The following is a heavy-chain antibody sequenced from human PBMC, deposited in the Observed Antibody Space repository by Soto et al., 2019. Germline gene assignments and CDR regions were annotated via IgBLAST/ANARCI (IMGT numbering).Heavy chain of an antibody. J-gene: IGHJ6*02. Sequence: QITLKESGPTLVKPTQTLTLTCTFSGFSVSTSGAGVAWIRQPPGKALEWLALIYWDGDERYSPFLQSRVTITKDTSKNQVVLTMTDIDPIDTATYYCAHKGGRGAGMDVWGQGTTVTVSS. CDR2: IYWDGDE. CDR3: AHKGGRGAGMDV. V-gene: IGHV2-5*02. D-gene: IGHD2-15*01. CDR1: GFSVSTSGAG.